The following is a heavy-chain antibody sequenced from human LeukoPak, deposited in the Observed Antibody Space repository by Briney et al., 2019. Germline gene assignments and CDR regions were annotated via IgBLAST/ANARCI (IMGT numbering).Heavy chain of an antibody. Sequence: PGGSLRLSCAASGFTFDDYAMHWVRQAPGKGLEWVSGISWNSGTIAYADSVKGRFTISRDNAKNSLYLQMNSLRAEDTAVYYCARDRAAGAYPWYFDYWGQGTLVTVSS. J-gene: IGHJ4*02. D-gene: IGHD3-16*01. CDR3: ARDRAAGAYPWYFDY. CDR2: ISWNSGTI. V-gene: IGHV3-9*01. CDR1: GFTFDDYA.